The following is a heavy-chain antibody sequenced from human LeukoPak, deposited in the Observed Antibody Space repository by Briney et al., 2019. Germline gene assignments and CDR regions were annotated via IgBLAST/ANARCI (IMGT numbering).Heavy chain of an antibody. D-gene: IGHD3-22*01. V-gene: IGHV1-69*02. J-gene: IGHJ3*02. CDR1: GGTFSSYT. CDR3: ARPEDSSGYFHDASDI. CDR2: IIPILGIA. Sequence: SVKVSCKASGGTFSSYTISWVRQAPGQGLEWMGRIIPILGIANYAQKFQGRVTITADKSTSTAYMELSSLRSEDTAVYYCARPEDSSGYFHDASDIWGQGTMVTVSS.